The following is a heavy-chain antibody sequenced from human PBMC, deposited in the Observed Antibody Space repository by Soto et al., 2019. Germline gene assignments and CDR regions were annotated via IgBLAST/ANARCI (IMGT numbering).Heavy chain of an antibody. CDR3: ARQEYCSGGSCYPNWFDP. D-gene: IGHD2-15*01. CDR2: IDPSDSYT. Sequence: GESLKISCKGSGYSFTSYWISWVRQMPGKGLEWMGRIDPSDSYTNYSPSFQGHVTISADKSISTAYLQWSSLKASDTAMYYCARQEYCSGGSCYPNWFDPWGQGTLVTVSS. CDR1: GYSFTSYW. J-gene: IGHJ5*02. V-gene: IGHV5-10-1*01.